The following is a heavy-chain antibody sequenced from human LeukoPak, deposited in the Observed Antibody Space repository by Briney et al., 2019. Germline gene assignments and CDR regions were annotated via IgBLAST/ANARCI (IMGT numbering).Heavy chain of an antibody. J-gene: IGHJ4*02. D-gene: IGHD3-10*01. CDR2: ISAYNGNT. CDR3: ARGPEIDYYGSGSYGGDY. V-gene: IGHV1-18*01. CDR1: GYTFTSYG. Sequence: GASVKVSCKASGYTFTSYGISWVRQAPGQGLEWMGWISAYNGNTNYAQKLQGRVTMTTDTSTSTAYMELRSLRSDDTAVYYCARGPEIDYYGSGSYGGDYWGQGTLVTVSS.